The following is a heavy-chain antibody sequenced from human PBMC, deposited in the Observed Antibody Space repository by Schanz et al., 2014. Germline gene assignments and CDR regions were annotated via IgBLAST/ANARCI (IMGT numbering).Heavy chain of an antibody. Sequence: EVQLLESGGGLVQPGGSLRLSCAASGFSFSIFAMTWVRQAPGQGLEWVSTISGSGGDTYPADSVKGRFTISRDNSRKTLYLQMNSLRADDTAVYYCARVSMEFERGKSYYYYMDVWGRGTTVTVSS. CDR1: GFSFSIFA. J-gene: IGHJ6*03. V-gene: IGHV3-23*01. D-gene: IGHD3-10*01. CDR3: ARVSMEFERGKSYYYYMDV. CDR2: ISGSGGDT.